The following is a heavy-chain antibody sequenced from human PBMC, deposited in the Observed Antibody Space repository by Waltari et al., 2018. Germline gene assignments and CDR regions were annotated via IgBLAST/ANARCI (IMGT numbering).Heavy chain of an antibody. CDR2: IQRSGRT. CDR1: GQSTSSGDW. CDR3: ARDRGRGIYLDS. J-gene: IGHJ4*02. V-gene: IGHV4-4*02. Sequence: QMQLQESGPGLVKPSGTLSVTCPIPGQSTSSGDWWSWVRQSPEKGLEWIGQIQRSGRTHYNPSFESRVSISIDTSNNQFSLKVSSTTAADTAVYYCARDRGRGIYLDSWGRGTLVTVSA. D-gene: IGHD2-15*01.